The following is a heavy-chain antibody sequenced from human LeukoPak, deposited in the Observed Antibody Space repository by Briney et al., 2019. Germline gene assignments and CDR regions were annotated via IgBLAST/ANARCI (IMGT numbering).Heavy chain of an antibody. V-gene: IGHV3-23*01. CDR3: AKGNGYSYGRYYFDY. J-gene: IGHJ4*02. Sequence: GGSLRLSCAASGFTFSSYAMGWVRQAPGKGLEWVSAITARGGNTYYADSVKGRFTISRDNSKNTLYLQVNSLRAEDTAVYYCAKGNGYSYGRYYFDYWGQGTLVTVSS. CDR1: GFTFSSYA. D-gene: IGHD5-18*01. CDR2: ITARGGNT.